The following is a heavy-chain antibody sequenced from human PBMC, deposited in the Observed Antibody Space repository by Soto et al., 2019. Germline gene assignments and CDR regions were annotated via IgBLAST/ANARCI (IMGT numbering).Heavy chain of an antibody. CDR2: IVVGSGNT. D-gene: IGHD5-12*01. Sequence: SVKVSCKASGFTFTSSAVQWVRQARGQRLEWIGWIVVGSGNTNYAQKFQERVTITRDMSTSTAYMELSSLRSEDTAVYYCAAEYSGYDCGMDVWGQGTTVTVSS. CDR3: AAEYSGYDCGMDV. V-gene: IGHV1-58*01. J-gene: IGHJ6*02. CDR1: GFTFTSSA.